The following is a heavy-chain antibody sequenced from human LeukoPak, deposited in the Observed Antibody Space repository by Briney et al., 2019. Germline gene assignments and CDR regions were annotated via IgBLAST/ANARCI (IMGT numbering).Heavy chain of an antibody. V-gene: IGHV4-59*12. CDR2: IYYSGST. J-gene: IGHJ4*02. CDR3: ARVNVKWFGETLFDY. CDR1: GGSISSYY. D-gene: IGHD3-10*01. Sequence: SETLSLTCTVSGGSISSYYWSWIRQPPGKGLEWIGYIYYSGSTNYNPSLKSRVTMSVDTSKNQFSLKLSSVTAADTAVYYCARVNVKWFGETLFDYWGQGTLVTVSS.